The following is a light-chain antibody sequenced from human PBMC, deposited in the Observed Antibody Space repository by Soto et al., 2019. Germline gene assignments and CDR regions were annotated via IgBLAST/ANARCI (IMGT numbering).Light chain of an antibody. CDR1: SSDLGSYNL. CDR2: EGS. V-gene: IGLV2-23*01. CDR3: CSYAGSSTFV. J-gene: IGLJ1*01. Sequence: LTQPASVSVSPGQSIALSCTGTSSDLGSYNLVSWYQQHPGKAPKLMIYEGSKRPSGVSYRFSGSKSGNTASLTISGLQTEEEADYYCCSYAGSSTFVFGTGTKVTVL.